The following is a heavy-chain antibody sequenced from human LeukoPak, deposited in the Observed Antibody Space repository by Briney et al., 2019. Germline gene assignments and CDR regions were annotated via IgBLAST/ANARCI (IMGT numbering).Heavy chain of an antibody. D-gene: IGHD5-18*01. CDR3: AKGVQLWYHYYGMDV. CDR1: GFTFSSYG. V-gene: IGHV3-30*18. Sequence: GRSLRLSCAASGFTFSSYGMHWVRQAPGKGLEWVAVISYDGSDKYYAESVKGRFTISRDNAKKTLYLQMSSLRGEDTAVYYCAKGVQLWYHYYGMDVWGQGITVIVSS. CDR2: ISYDGSDK. J-gene: IGHJ6*02.